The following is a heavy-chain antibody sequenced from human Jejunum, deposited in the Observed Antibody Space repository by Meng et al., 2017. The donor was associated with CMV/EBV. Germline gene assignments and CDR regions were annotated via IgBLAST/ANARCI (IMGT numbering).Heavy chain of an antibody. CDR3: AKSTRGYYDTTGYFES. CDR2: ISWNSGAI. D-gene: IGHD3-9*01. CDR1: FEDYA. J-gene: IGHJ4*02. V-gene: IGHV3-9*01. Sequence: FEDYAMHRVRQAPGKGLEWVSGISWNSGAIGYADSIKGRFTISRDNGKNTLYLKMNDLRPEDTAFYYCAKSTRGYYDTTGYFESWGQGTPVTVSS.